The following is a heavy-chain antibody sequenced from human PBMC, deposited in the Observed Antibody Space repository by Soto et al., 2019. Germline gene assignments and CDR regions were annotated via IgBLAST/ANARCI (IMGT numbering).Heavy chain of an antibody. CDR1: GYTFTSYG. CDR3: ARSTGVSRITMVRGFGY. CDR2: ISDYNGNT. J-gene: IGHJ4*02. Sequence: QVQLVQSGAEVKKPGASVKVSCKASGYTFTSYGISWVRQAPGQGLEWRGWISDYNGNTNYAQKLQGRVTMTTDTSPSPAYIELRCLRSDYTAVYYWARSTGVSRITMVRGFGYWGQGTLVTVSS. V-gene: IGHV1-18*01. D-gene: IGHD3-10*01.